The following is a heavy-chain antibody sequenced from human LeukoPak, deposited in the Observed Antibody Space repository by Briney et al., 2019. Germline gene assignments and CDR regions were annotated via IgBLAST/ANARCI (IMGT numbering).Heavy chain of an antibody. D-gene: IGHD6-19*01. J-gene: IGHJ4*02. Sequence: ASVKVSCKASGYTFTNYGITWVRQAPGQGLEGMGWINAYNGYTNYAQKIQDRVTVTTDTSTSTAYMELRSLRSDDTAVYYCARGRGSSDWYYCDNWGQGTLVTVSS. V-gene: IGHV1-18*04. CDR1: GYTFTNYG. CDR3: ARGRGSSDWYYCDN. CDR2: INAYNGYT.